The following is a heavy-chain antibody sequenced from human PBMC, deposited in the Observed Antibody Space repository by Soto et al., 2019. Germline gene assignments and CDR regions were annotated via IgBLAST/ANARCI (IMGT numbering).Heavy chain of an antibody. J-gene: IGHJ4*02. Sequence: GGSLRLSCVASGITFRTYAMTWVRQAPGKGLEWVSSISGGGSGPFYADSVKGRFTISRDNSMQTLYLQMSSLRADDTAIYYCAKDHSEVYSGAFNSPFDYWGQGILVTVSS. V-gene: IGHV3-23*01. CDR2: ISGGGSGP. CDR3: AKDHSEVYSGAFNSPFDY. CDR1: GITFRTYA. D-gene: IGHD6-19*01.